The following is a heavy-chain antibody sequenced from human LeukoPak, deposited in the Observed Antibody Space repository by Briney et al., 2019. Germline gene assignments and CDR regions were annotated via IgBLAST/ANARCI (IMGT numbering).Heavy chain of an antibody. CDR1: GFTFSDYY. J-gene: IGHJ4*02. Sequence: PGGSLRLSCAASGFTFSDYYMSWIRQAPGKGLEWLSYIGSSSIYTNYADSVKGRFTISRDNAKNSLYLQMNSLRAEDTAVYYCARRKSDLDYWGQGTLVTVSS. CDR3: ARRKSDLDY. V-gene: IGHV3-11*03. CDR2: IGSSSIYT.